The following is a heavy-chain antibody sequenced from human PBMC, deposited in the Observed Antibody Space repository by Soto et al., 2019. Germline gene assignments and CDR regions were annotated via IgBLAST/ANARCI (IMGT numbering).Heavy chain of an antibody. CDR1: GFSLSTSGVG. J-gene: IGHJ4*02. V-gene: IGHV2-5*02. CDR3: AHRGDFGLVSDFDY. D-gene: IGHD3-3*01. Sequence: SGPTLVKPTQTLTLTCTFSGFSLSTSGVGVGWIRQPPGKALEWLALIYWDDDKRYSPSLKSRLTITKDTSKNQVVLTMTNMDPVDTATYYCAHRGDFGLVSDFDYWGQGALVTVSS. CDR2: IYWDDDK.